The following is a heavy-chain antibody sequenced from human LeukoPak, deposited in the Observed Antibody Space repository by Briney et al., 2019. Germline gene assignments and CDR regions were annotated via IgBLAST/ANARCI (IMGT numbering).Heavy chain of an antibody. D-gene: IGHD3-22*01. J-gene: IGHJ4*02. CDR2: IYYSGST. CDR1: GGSISSSSYY. V-gene: IGHV4-39*01. CDR3: ARQSYYYDSSGHRFDY. Sequence: SETLSLTCTVSGGSISSSSYYWGWIRQPPGKGLEWIGSIYYSGSTYYNPSLKSRVTISVDTSKNQFSLKLSSVTAADTAVYYCARQSYYYDSSGHRFDYWGQGILVTVSS.